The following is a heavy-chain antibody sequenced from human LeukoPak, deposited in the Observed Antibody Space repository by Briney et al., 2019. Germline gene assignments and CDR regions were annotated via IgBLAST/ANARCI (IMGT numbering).Heavy chain of an antibody. Sequence: GGSLRLSCAASGFTFSSYAMHWVRQAPRKGLEWVAIVSSDGTTTYYADSVKGRFTISRDNPKNTLYLQMNSLRAEDTAVCYCAKAKWNTANSFLVKYWGQGTLVTVSS. CDR2: VSSDGTTT. D-gene: IGHD5-18*01. J-gene: IGHJ4*02. CDR1: GFTFSSYA. V-gene: IGHV3-30*04. CDR3: AKAKWNTANSFLVKY.